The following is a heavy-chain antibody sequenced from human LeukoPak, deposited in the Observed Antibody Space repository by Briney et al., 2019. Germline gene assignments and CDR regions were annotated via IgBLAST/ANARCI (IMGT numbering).Heavy chain of an antibody. Sequence: GGSLRLSCAASEFTFSTYSMNWVRQAPGKGLEWVSSISSSSSFIYYADSVKGRFTISRDNSKNTLYLQMNSLRAEDTAVYYCAKDLMATYYDFWSGYFIDYWGQGTLVTVSS. V-gene: IGHV3-21*04. CDR3: AKDLMATYYDFWSGYFIDY. D-gene: IGHD3-3*01. J-gene: IGHJ4*02. CDR2: ISSSSSFI. CDR1: EFTFSTYS.